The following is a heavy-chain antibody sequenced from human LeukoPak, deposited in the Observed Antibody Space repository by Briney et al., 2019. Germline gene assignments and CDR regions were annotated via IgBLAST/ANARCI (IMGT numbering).Heavy chain of an antibody. D-gene: IGHD3-22*01. Sequence: PSETLSLTCAVYGVSFSGYYWSWIRQPPGKGLEWIGEINHSGSTNYNPSLKSRVTISVDTSKNQFSLKLSSVTAADTAVYYCAGLYYYDSSGYAIDYWGQGTLVTVSA. CDR2: INHSGST. J-gene: IGHJ4*02. CDR3: AGLYYYDSSGYAIDY. V-gene: IGHV4-34*01. CDR1: GVSFSGYY.